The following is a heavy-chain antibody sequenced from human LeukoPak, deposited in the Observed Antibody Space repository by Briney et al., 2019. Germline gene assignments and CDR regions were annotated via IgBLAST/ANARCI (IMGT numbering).Heavy chain of an antibody. CDR3: ARTKGEYSSSYFDY. V-gene: IGHV1-69*13. J-gene: IGHJ4*02. CDR1: GGTFSSYA. Sequence: SVKVSCKASGGTFSSYAISWVRQASGQGLEWMGGIIPIFGTANYAQKFQGRVTITADESTSTAYMELSSLRSEDTAVYYCARTKGEYSSSYFDYWGQGTLVTVSS. D-gene: IGHD6-6*01. CDR2: IIPIFGTA.